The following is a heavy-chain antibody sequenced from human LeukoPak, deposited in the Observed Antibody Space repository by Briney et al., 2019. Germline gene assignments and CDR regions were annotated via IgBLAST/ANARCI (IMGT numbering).Heavy chain of an antibody. CDR3: ARVSRNRWSHERNNGMDV. J-gene: IGHJ6*02. CDR2: IYYSGST. V-gene: IGHV4-30-4*01. Sequence: SETLSLTCTVSGGSISSGDYYWSWIRQPPGKGLEWIGYIYYSGSTYYNPSLKSRVTISVDTSKNQFSLKLSSVTAADTAVYYCARVSRNRWSHERNNGMDVWGQGTMVTVSS. D-gene: IGHD1-14*01. CDR1: GGSISSGDYY.